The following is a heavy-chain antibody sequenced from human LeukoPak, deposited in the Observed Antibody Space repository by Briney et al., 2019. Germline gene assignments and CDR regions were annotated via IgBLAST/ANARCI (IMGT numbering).Heavy chain of an antibody. CDR2: ISGSGGST. Sequence: PGGSLRLSCAASGFAFSTYAMSWVRQAPGKGLEYVSGISGSGGSTKYADSVRGRFTISRDNSKNTLYLQMNSLRAEETAVYYCSKDLLQYTYGSYFDYWGQGTLVTVPS. CDR3: SKDLLQYTYGSYFDY. J-gene: IGHJ4*02. V-gene: IGHV3-23*01. D-gene: IGHD4-17*01. CDR1: GFAFSTYA.